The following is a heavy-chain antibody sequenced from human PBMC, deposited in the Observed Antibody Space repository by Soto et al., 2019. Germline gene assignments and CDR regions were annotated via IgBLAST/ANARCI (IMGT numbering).Heavy chain of an antibody. D-gene: IGHD2-2*01. Sequence: GGSLRLSCAASGFTFSSYGMHWVRQAPGKGLEWVAVISYDGSNKYYADSVKGRFTISRDNSKNTLYLQMNSLRAEDTAVYYCAKDRSGRYQLYYYYGMDVWGQGTTVTVSS. CDR1: GFTFSSYG. CDR3: AKDRSGRYQLYYYYGMDV. CDR2: ISYDGSNK. V-gene: IGHV3-30*18. J-gene: IGHJ6*02.